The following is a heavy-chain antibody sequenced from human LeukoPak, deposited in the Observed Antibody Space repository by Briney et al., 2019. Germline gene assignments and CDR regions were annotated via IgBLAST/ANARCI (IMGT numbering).Heavy chain of an antibody. CDR3: ASSSSGYVVFDY. J-gene: IGHJ4*02. V-gene: IGHV4-31*03. CDR1: GGSISSGGYY. Sequence: SETLSLTCTVSGGSISSGGYYWSWIRQHPGKGLEWIGYIYYSGSTYYNPSLKGRVTISVDTSKNQFSLKLSSVTAADTAVYYCASSSSGYVVFDYWGQGTLVTVSS. CDR2: IYYSGST. D-gene: IGHD3-22*01.